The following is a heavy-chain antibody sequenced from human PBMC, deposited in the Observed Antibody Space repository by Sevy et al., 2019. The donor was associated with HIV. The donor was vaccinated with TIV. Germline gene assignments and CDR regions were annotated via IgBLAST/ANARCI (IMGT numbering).Heavy chain of an antibody. J-gene: IGHJ6*02. CDR3: ARDRAQTSSNSGLHLNYFHYGVDV. V-gene: IGHV1-2*02. D-gene: IGHD3-10*01. Sequence: ASVKVSCKASGYTFTGYYLIWVRQAPGQGLEWMGWINPDSGGTKSVEKFQGRVTMTRDTSIRTAYMELSRLTSDDSAVYFCARDRAQTSSNSGLHLNYFHYGVDVWGPGTTVTVSS. CDR1: GYTFTGYY. CDR2: INPDSGGT.